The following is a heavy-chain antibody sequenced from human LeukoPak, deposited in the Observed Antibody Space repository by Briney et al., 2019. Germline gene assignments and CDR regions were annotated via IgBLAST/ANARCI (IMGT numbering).Heavy chain of an antibody. CDR2: IDTSGNT. CDR3: ARASYSYDINGWVPFDY. Sequence: PSETLSLTCTLSGGSISIYRWSWIRQPAGKGLEWMGRIDTSGNTNYNPSLNGRVTMSVDTSKTQFYLNLRSVTAADTAVYYCARASYSYDINGWVPFDYWGQGTLVTVSS. J-gene: IGHJ4*02. CDR1: GGSISIYR. V-gene: IGHV4-4*07. D-gene: IGHD3-22*01.